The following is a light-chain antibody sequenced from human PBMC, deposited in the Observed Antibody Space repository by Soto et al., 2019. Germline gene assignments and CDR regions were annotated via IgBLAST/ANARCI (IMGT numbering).Light chain of an antibody. J-gene: IGLJ1*01. Sequence: SYELTQPASVSVSPGQTARMPCAEDSIGRYSVHWYQQRAGQAPVLVVYDDSDRPSGIPERSSGSRSGNTATLTSSRVEAGDEADYYCQLWDSRSDSFVFVNGTKVTVL. CDR3: QLWDSRSDSFV. CDR1: SIGRYS. CDR2: DDS. V-gene: IGLV3-21*02.